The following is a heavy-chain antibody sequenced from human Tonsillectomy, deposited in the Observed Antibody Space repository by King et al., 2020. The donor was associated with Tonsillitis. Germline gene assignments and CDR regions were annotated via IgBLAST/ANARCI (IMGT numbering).Heavy chain of an antibody. CDR3: AKDREEWELPGDY. CDR1: GFTFSNYG. CDR2: ISYEGSNK. V-gene: IGHV3-30*18. J-gene: IGHJ4*02. D-gene: IGHD1-26*01. Sequence: VQLVESGGGVVQPERSLRLSCAASGFTFSNYGMHWVRQAPGKGLEWVAVISYEGSNKYYADSVKGRFTISRDNSKNTLYLQMNSLRAEDTAVYYCAKDREEWELPGDYWGQGTLVTVSS.